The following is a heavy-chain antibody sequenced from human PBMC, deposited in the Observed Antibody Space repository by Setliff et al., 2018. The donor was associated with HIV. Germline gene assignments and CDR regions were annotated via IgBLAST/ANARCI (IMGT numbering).Heavy chain of an antibody. CDR1: GYTFTTYG. CDR3: ARGPLYGYDRGYFDY. CDR2: ISPNFGHT. Sequence: ASVKVSCKASGYTFTTYGISWVRQAPGHGLEWMGWISPNFGHTKYAQKFLDRVTMTVDTATSRVYMELRSLRSDDTAVYFCARGPLYGYDRGYFDYWGQGTLVTVSS. D-gene: IGHD5-12*01. V-gene: IGHV1-18*01. J-gene: IGHJ4*02.